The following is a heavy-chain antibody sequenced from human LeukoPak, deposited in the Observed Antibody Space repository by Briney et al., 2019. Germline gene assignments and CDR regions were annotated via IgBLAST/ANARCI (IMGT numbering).Heavy chain of an antibody. Sequence: ASVKVSCKASGYTFTSYYMHWVRQAPGQGLEWMGIINPSGGSTSYARKFQGRVTMTRDTSTSTVYMELSSLRSEDTAVYYCARDVGSYYDFWSGYYPLDYWGQGTLVTVSS. D-gene: IGHD3-3*01. V-gene: IGHV1-46*01. CDR1: GYTFTSYY. CDR3: ARDVGSYYDFWSGYYPLDY. J-gene: IGHJ4*02. CDR2: INPSGGST.